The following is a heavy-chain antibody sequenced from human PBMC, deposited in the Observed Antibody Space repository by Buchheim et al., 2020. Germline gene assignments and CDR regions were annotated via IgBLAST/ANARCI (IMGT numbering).Heavy chain of an antibody. CDR1: GFTFSSYW. CDR3: ARDIVSCSSGSCYWNYYYGMDV. D-gene: IGHD2-15*01. CDR2: INSDGSST. Sequence: EVQLVESGGGLVQPGGSLRLSCAASGFTFSSYWMHWVRQAPGKGLVWVSRINSDGSSTSYADSVKGRFTISRDNAKNTLYLQMNSLRAEDTAVYYCARDIVSCSSGSCYWNYYYGMDVWGQGTT. J-gene: IGHJ6*02. V-gene: IGHV3-74*01.